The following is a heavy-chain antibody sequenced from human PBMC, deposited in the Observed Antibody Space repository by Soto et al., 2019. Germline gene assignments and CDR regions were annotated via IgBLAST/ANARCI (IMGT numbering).Heavy chain of an antibody. CDR1: GGSISSGGYY. Sequence: PSLTCTVSGGSISSGGYYWSWIRQHPGKGLEWIGYIYYSGSTYYNPSLKSRVTISVDTSKNQFSLKLSSVTAADTAVYYCARGGIQLWLHHYYGMDVWGQGTTVTV. D-gene: IGHD5-18*01. J-gene: IGHJ6*02. V-gene: IGHV4-31*03. CDR3: ARGGIQLWLHHYYGMDV. CDR2: IYYSGST.